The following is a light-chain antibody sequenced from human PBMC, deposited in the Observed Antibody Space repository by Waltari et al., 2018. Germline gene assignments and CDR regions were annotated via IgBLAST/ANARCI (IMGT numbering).Light chain of an antibody. Sequence: DIQLTQSPSFVSASIGDRVTITCRASHHISSWLAWYQQKPGKAPKLLIYVDSTLHSGVPSRFSGGGSGTEFTLTISSLQPEDFAVYYCQQTNNFLGITFGQGTRLEIK. J-gene: IGKJ5*01. CDR1: HHISSW. CDR3: QQTNNFLGIT. V-gene: IGKV1-12*01. CDR2: VDS.